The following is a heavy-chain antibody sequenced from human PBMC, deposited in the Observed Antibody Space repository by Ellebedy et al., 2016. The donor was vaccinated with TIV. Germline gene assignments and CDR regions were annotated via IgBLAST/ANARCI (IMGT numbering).Heavy chain of an antibody. J-gene: IGHJ4*02. CDR3: ARSGEHDS. CDR1: GISLRSYA. D-gene: IGHD1-26*01. CDR2: ISDSGGNT. Sequence: GESLKISCAASGISLRSYAMSWVRQAPGRGLEWVSTISDSGGNTYFPDSVKGRFTISRDTSRSTLFLQMNSLRAEDTAVYYCARSGEHDSWGQGTLVTVSS. V-gene: IGHV3-23*01.